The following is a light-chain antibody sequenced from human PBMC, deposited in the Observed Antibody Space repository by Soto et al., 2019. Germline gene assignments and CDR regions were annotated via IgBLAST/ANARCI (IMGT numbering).Light chain of an antibody. Sequence: EIVLTQSPGTLSLSPGERATLSCRASQSVISSNLAWYQQKPGQAPRLLIYDASSRATGIPDRFSGSGSGTDFTLTINSLQSEDFAVYYCQQYGSSSGTFGQGTKVDIK. CDR1: QSVISSN. J-gene: IGKJ1*01. V-gene: IGKV3-20*01. CDR2: DAS. CDR3: QQYGSSSGT.